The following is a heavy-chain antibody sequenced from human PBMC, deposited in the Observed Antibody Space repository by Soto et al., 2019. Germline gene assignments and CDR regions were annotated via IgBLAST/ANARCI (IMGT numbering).Heavy chain of an antibody. D-gene: IGHD4-17*01. CDR3: AMTVIAPSPYLDH. Sequence: QVQLQESGPGLVKPSETLSLTCSVSGDSISRKYWSWLRQPAVVGLEWIGRIYTTGATNYNSSLKSRVYMSVDTSKNQFSLRLTSVTAADTAVYFCAMTVIAPSPYLDHWGQGLLVTVSS. CDR2: IYTTGAT. V-gene: IGHV4-4*07. J-gene: IGHJ4*02. CDR1: GDSISRKY.